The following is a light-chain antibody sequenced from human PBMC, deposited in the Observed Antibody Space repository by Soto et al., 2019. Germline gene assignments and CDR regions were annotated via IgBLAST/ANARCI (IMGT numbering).Light chain of an antibody. CDR2: DAS. V-gene: IGKV1-33*01. Sequence: DIQMTQSPSSLPASVGDRVTITFQASQDISNYLNWYQQKPGKAPKLLIYDASNLETGVPSRFSGSGSGTDFTFTISSLQPEDIATYYCQQYDNLPTFGGGTKVDIK. CDR3: QQYDNLPT. CDR1: QDISNY. J-gene: IGKJ4*01.